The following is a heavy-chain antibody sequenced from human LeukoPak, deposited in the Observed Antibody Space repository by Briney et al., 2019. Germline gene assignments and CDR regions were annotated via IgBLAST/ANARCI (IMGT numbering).Heavy chain of an antibody. D-gene: IGHD1-7*01. CDR2: FDPEDGET. V-gene: IGHV1-24*01. CDR1: GYTLTELS. CDR3: ATDLGDNWNSKPGVL. J-gene: IGHJ4*02. Sequence: ASVKVSCKVSGYTLTELSMHWVRQAPGKGLEWMGGFDPEDGETIYAQKFQGRVTMTEDTSTDTAYIELSSLRSEDTAVYYCATDLGDNWNSKPGVLWGQGTLVTVSS.